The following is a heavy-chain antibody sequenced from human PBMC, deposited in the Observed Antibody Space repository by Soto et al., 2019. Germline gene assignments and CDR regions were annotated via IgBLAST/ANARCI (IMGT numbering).Heavy chain of an antibody. CDR3: ARSFNWYYMN. J-gene: IGHJ4*02. CDR1: GDTASSSSAS. CDR2: TYYRSKWYN. Sequence: SQTLSLTCAISGDTASSSSASWHWIRQSPSRGLEWLGRTYYRSKWYNDYAASVNSRITINPDTSKNQFSLQLGSVTPEDTAVYYCARSFNWYYMNWGQGTLVTV. V-gene: IGHV6-1*01. D-gene: IGHD1-7*01.